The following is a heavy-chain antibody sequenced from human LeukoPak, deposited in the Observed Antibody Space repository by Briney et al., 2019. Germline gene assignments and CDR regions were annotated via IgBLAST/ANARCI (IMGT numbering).Heavy chain of an antibody. D-gene: IGHD7-27*01. Sequence: GGSLRLSCAASGFIFSTYVMYWVRQAPGKGLEWVAYIRYDGSNTYYADSVKGRFTISRDNSKNTLYLQMNSLRAEDTAVYYCARGNNWGEEYYYYYMDVWGKGTTVTVSS. V-gene: IGHV3-30*02. J-gene: IGHJ6*03. CDR3: ARGNNWGEEYYYYYMDV. CDR1: GFIFSTYV. CDR2: IRYDGSNT.